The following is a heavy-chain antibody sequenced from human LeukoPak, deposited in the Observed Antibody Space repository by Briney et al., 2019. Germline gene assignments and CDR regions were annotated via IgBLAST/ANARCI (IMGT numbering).Heavy chain of an antibody. J-gene: IGHJ4*02. Sequence: ASVKVPCKASGYTFTGYYMHWVRQAPGQGLEWMGWINPNSGGTNYAQKFQGRVTMTRDTSISTAYMELSRLRSDDTAVYYCARGRITTVRGVNYWGQGTLVTVSS. V-gene: IGHV1-2*02. CDR1: GYTFTGYY. CDR3: ARGRITTVRGVNY. CDR2: INPNSGGT. D-gene: IGHD3-10*01.